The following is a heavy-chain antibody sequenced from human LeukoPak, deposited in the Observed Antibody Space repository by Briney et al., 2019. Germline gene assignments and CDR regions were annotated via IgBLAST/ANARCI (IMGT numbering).Heavy chain of an antibody. CDR3: AREGYCSGGSCHRTFDY. V-gene: IGHV4-59*01. J-gene: IGHJ4*02. CDR2: IYYTGST. CDR1: GGSISTYY. Sequence: SETLSLTCTVSGGSISTYYWSWVRQPPGKGLEWIGYIYYTGSTNYNPSFKGRVTMSVDRSKNQFSLRLNSVTAADTAVYYCAREGYCSGGSCHRTFDYWGRGTLVTVSS. D-gene: IGHD2-15*01.